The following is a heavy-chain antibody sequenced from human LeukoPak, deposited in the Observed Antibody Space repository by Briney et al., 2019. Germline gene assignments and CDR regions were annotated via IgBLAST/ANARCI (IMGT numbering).Heavy chain of an antibody. CDR3: AREYYYGSGSSDY. V-gene: IGHV3-21*01. D-gene: IGHD3-10*01. CDR2: ISSSSYI. J-gene: IGHJ4*02. CDR1: GFTFSSYS. Sequence: GGSLRLSCAASGFTFSSYSMNWVRQAPGKGLEWVSSISSSSYIYYADSVKGRFTISRDNAKNSLYLQMNSLRAEDTAVYYCAREYYYGSGSSDYWGQGTLVTVSS.